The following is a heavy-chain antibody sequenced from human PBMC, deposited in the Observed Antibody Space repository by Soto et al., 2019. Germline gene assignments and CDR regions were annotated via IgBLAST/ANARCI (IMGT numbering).Heavy chain of an antibody. J-gene: IGHJ3*02. CDR3: ARDRSSSSFFAFDI. D-gene: IGHD6-6*01. CDR2: ISAYNGNT. CDR1: GYTFTSYG. V-gene: IGHV1-18*01. Sequence: ASVKVSCKASGYTFTSYGISWVRQAPGQGLEWMGWISAYNGNTNYAQKLQGRVTMTTDTSTSTAYMELRSLRSDDTAVYYCARDRSSSSFFAFDIWGQGTMVTVSS.